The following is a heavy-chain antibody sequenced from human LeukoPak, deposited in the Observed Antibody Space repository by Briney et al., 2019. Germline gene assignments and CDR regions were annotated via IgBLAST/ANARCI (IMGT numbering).Heavy chain of an antibody. CDR1: GFTFSSYA. J-gene: IGHJ4*02. CDR3: AKALLLWFGELFNF. Sequence: GGSLRLSWAASGFTFSSYAMSWVRQAPGKGLEWVSAISGSGGSTYYADSVKGRFTISRDNSKNTLYLQMNSLRAEDTAVYYCAKALLLWFGELFNFWGQGTLVTVSS. D-gene: IGHD3-10*01. V-gene: IGHV3-23*01. CDR2: ISGSGGST.